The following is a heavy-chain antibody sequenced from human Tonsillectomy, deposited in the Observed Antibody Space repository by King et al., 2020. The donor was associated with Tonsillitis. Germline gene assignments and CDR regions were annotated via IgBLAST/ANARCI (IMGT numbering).Heavy chain of an antibody. D-gene: IGHD2-2*01. CDR1: GFTFSSYA. CDR2: ISGIGGST. Sequence: VQLVESGGGLVQPGGSLRLSCAASGFTFSSYAMSWVRQAPGKGLEWVSAISGIGGSTYYADSVKGRFTISRDNSKNTLYLQMNSLRAEDTAVYYCAKNHPYCSSTSCYYYYYMDVWGKGTTVTVSS. J-gene: IGHJ6*03. V-gene: IGHV3-23*04. CDR3: AKNHPYCSSTSCYYYYYMDV.